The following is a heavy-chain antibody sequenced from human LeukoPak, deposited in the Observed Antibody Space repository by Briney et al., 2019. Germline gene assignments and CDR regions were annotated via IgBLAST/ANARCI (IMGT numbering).Heavy chain of an antibody. CDR1: GFTFKKYA. D-gene: IGHD3-22*01. CDR2: INSNGGRT. Sequence: PGGSLRLSCSASGFTFKKYAMHWVRQAPGKGLEYVSAINSNGGRTYYADSVKGRFTISRDNSKNTLYLQMSSLRVDDTAVYYCVKDLYYDNSGYYSGAFDYCGQGTLVTVSS. J-gene: IGHJ4*02. CDR3: VKDLYYDNSGYYSGAFDY. V-gene: IGHV3-64D*09.